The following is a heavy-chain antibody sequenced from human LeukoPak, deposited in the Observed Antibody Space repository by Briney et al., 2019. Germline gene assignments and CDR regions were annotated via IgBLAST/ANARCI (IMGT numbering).Heavy chain of an antibody. CDR2: INHSGST. V-gene: IGHV4-38-2*02. J-gene: IGHJ6*03. CDR3: ARRFSSGWYYYYMDV. D-gene: IGHD6-19*01. CDR1: GYSISNGYY. Sequence: SETLSLTCTVSGYSISNGYYWGWIRRPPGKGLEWIGEINHSGSTNYNPSLKSRVTISVDTSKNQFSLKLSSVTAADTAVYYCARRFSSGWYYYYMDVWGKGTTVTISS.